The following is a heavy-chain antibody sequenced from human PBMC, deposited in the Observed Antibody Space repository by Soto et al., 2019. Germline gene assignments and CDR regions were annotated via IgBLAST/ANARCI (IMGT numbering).Heavy chain of an antibody. CDR1: GFTFSSYA. CDR2: ISGSGGST. V-gene: IGHV3-23*01. CDR3: APRDYYGSGSSNPFDY. D-gene: IGHD3-10*01. Sequence: LGGSLRLSCAASGFTFSSYAMSWVRQAPGKGLEWVSAISGSGGSTYYADSVKGRFTISRDNSKNTLYLQMNSLRAEDTAVYYCAPRDYYGSGSSNPFDYWGQGTLVTVSS. J-gene: IGHJ4*02.